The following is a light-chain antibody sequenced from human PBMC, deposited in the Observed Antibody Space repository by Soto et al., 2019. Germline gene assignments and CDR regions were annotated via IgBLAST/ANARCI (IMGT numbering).Light chain of an antibody. CDR1: RRISSW. CDR3: QQYSGYPWT. J-gene: IGKJ1*01. Sequence: DIQMTQSPSTLSASVGDRVTITCRASRRISSWLAWYQQQPGKAPKLLVYDASTLQSGVPSRFSGNGSGTEFTLTISRLQPEDLATYCCQQYSGYPWTFGQGTRVGIK. V-gene: IGKV1-5*01. CDR2: DAS.